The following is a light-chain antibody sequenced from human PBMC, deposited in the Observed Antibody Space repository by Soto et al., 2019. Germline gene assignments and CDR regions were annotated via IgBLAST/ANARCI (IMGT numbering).Light chain of an antibody. J-gene: IGKJ2*01. CDR2: GTS. Sequence: EIVMTQSPGALSVSPGESAALSCRASQSVGRNFAWYQQRPGQAPRVLIYGTSTRATGVPARFSGSGSGTDLTLTISSLQSEDYAVCCCQQYNNWQYTFGQGTMLEIK. V-gene: IGKV3-15*01. CDR1: QSVGRN. CDR3: QQYNNWQYT.